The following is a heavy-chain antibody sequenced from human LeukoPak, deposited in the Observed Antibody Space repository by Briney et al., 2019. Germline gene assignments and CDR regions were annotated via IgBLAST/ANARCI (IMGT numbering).Heavy chain of an antibody. V-gene: IGHV1-2*02. CDR3: ARGSTRDSSGWYGPGKWFDP. CDR1: GYTFTGYY. CDR2: INPNSGGT. D-gene: IGHD6-19*01. J-gene: IGHJ5*02. Sequence: ASVKVSCKASGYTFTGYYMHWVRQAPGQGLEWMGWINPNSGGTNYAQKFQGRVTMTRDTSISTAFLELSSLRSDDTAVYYCARGSTRDSSGWYGPGKWFDPWGQGTLVTVSS.